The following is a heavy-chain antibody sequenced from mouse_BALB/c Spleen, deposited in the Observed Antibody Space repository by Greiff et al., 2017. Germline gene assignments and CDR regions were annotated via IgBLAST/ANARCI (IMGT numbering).Heavy chain of an antibody. CDR3: GIGSNFDY. V-gene: IGHV14-3*02. J-gene: IGHJ2*01. CDR1: GFNIKDTY. D-gene: IGHD1-1*01. CDR2: IDPANGNT. Sequence: EVQLQQSGAELVKPGASVKLSCTASGFNIKDTYMHWVKQRPEQGLEWIGRIDPANGNTKYDPKFQGKATITADTSSNTAYLRLSSLTSEDTAVYYCGIGSNFDYWGQGTTLTVSS.